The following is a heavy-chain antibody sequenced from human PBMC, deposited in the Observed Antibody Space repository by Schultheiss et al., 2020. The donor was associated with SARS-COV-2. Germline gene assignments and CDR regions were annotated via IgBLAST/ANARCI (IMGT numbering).Heavy chain of an antibody. V-gene: IGHV1-69*04. Sequence: SVKVSCKASGGTFSSYAISWVRQAPGQGLEWMGRIIPILGIANYAQKFQGRVTITADKSTSTAYMELSSLRSEDTAVYYCARIVVVPAAILGYGMDVWGQGTTVTVSS. CDR1: GGTFSSYA. CDR3: ARIVVVPAAILGYGMDV. D-gene: IGHD2-2*02. J-gene: IGHJ6*02. CDR2: IIPILGIA.